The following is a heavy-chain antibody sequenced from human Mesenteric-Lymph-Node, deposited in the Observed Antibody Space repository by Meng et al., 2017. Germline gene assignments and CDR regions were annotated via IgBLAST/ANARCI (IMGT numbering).Heavy chain of an antibody. CDR2: IYYSGST. V-gene: IGHV4-39*07. D-gene: IGHD3-10*01. CDR3: ARGRFGDAANSYNWFDP. CDR1: VGSISSRSYY. Sequence: QLQLQESGPGLVKPSETLSLTCTVSVGSISSRSYYWGWIRQPPGKGLEWIGSIYYSGSTYYNPSLKSRVTISVDRSNNQFSLRLKSVSAADTAVYYCARGRFGDAANSYNWFDPWGQGTLVTVSS. J-gene: IGHJ5*02.